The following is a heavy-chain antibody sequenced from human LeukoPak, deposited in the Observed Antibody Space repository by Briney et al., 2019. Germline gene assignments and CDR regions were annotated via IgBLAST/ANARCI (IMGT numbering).Heavy chain of an antibody. J-gene: IGHJ3*02. CDR3: ATLAAAAGTVGAFDI. CDR1: GFTFSSYS. CDR2: ISSSSSYI. Sequence: GGSLRLSCAASGFTFSSYSMNWVRQAPGKGLESVSSISSSSSYIYYADSVKGRFTISRDNAKNSLYLQMNSLRAEDTAVYYCATLAAAAGTVGAFDIWGQGTMVTVSS. V-gene: IGHV3-21*01. D-gene: IGHD6-13*01.